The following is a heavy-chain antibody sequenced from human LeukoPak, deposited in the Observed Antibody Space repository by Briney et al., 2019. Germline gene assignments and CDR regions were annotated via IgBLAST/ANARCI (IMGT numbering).Heavy chain of an antibody. Sequence: GGSLTLSCVASGFTFSNSWLFWVRQAPGKGLQWVGRIKSKTDGGTTEYAAPVKGRFTTSRDDSKNTLYLQMNSLKTEDTALYYCSTYSDYILAAFDMWGQGTMVTVSS. CDR2: IKSKTDGGTT. J-gene: IGHJ3*02. V-gene: IGHV3-15*01. CDR3: STYSDYILAAFDM. D-gene: IGHD4-11*01. CDR1: GFTFSNSW.